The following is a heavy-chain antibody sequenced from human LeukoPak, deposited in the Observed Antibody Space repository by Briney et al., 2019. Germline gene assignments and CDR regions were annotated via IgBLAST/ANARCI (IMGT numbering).Heavy chain of an antibody. CDR2: ISYDGRNI. D-gene: IGHD2-2*01. V-gene: IGHV3-30*04. Sequence: PGGSLRLSCAASGFIFSSHAMHWVRQAPGKGLEWVAVISYDGRNIYYADSVRGRFTISRDNSKNTLDLQMNRLRGEDTAVFYCARDPVFPVVPAATSCGMDVWGKGTTVTVSS. CDR3: ARDPVFPVVPAATSCGMDV. CDR1: GFIFSSHA. J-gene: IGHJ6*04.